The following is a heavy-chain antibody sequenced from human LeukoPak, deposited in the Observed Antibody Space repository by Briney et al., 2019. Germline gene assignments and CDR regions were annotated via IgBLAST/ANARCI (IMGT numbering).Heavy chain of an antibody. D-gene: IGHD3-10*01. V-gene: IGHV4-34*01. J-gene: IGHJ4*02. CDR3: ARENRQGGLLWFGAHYFDY. CDR2: INHSGST. CDR1: GGSFSGYY. Sequence: PSETLSLTCAVYGGSFSGYYWSWIRQPPGKGLEWIGEINHSGSTNYNPSLKSRVTISVDTSKNQFSLKLSSVTAADTAVYYCARENRQGGLLWFGAHYFDYWGQGTLVTVSS.